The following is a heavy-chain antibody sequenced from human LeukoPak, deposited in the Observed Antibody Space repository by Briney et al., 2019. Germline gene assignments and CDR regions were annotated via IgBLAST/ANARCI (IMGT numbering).Heavy chain of an antibody. V-gene: IGHV1-2*02. CDR2: INPNSGGT. Sequence: ASVKVSCKASGYTFTGYYMHWVRQAPGQGLEWMGWINPNSGGTNYAQKFQGRVTMTRDTSISTAYVELSRLRSDDTAVYYCARTYYYDSSGYGLDYWGQGTLVTVSS. CDR3: ARTYYYDSSGYGLDY. CDR1: GYTFTGYY. J-gene: IGHJ4*02. D-gene: IGHD3-22*01.